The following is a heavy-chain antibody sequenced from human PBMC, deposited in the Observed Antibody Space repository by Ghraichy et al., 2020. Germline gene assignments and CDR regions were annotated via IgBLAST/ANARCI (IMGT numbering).Heavy chain of an antibody. D-gene: IGHD6-25*01. J-gene: IGHJ4*02. Sequence: SETLSLTCTVSGDSISSYHWSWIRQPPGKGLEWIGYVYYSGSTNYNPSLKSRVTISVDTSKNQFSLKLNSVTAADTAVYYCASRAAAAAHFDFWGQGTMVTVSS. V-gene: IGHV4-59*01. CDR3: ASRAAAAAHFDF. CDR1: GDSISSYH. CDR2: VYYSGST.